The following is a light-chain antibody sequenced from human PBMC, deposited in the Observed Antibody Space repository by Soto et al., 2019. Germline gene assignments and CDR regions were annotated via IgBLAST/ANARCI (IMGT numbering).Light chain of an antibody. J-gene: IGLJ2*01. V-gene: IGLV3-21*04. CDR2: YDR. Sequence: SYVVTQPPSVSVAPGKTATVTCGGDNIGSKSVNWYYQRPGQAPGLVMYYDRHRPSGIPERFSGSNSGNTATLTISRVEAGDEADYYCQVCDSSSDHPVVFGGGTKLTVL. CDR3: QVCDSSSDHPVV. CDR1: NIGSKS.